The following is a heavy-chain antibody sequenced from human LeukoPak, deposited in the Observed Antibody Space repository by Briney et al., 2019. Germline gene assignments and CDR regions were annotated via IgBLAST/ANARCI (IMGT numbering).Heavy chain of an antibody. CDR1: GFTFRNYG. V-gene: IGHV3-33*01. J-gene: IGHJ4*02. CDR3: ASVNYGSGSYYSDY. Sequence: PGRSLRLSCAASGFTFRNYGMHWVRQALGKGLEWVAVIWYDGSNKYYADSVKGRFTISRDNSKNTLYLQMNSLRTEDTAVYYCASVNYGSGSYYSDYWGQGTLVTVSS. D-gene: IGHD3-10*01. CDR2: IWYDGSNK.